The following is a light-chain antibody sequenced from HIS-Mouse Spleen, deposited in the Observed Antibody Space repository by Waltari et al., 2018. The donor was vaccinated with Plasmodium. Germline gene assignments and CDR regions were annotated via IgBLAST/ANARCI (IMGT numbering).Light chain of an antibody. CDR1: SSDVGGYNY. CDR2: DVS. CDR3: CSDAGSYTDV. V-gene: IGLV2-11*01. Sequence: QSALTQPRSVSGSPGQSVTISCTGTSSDVGGYNYDSWSQQHPVKATYRMIYDVSKRPSGVLHRFSGSKAGNTASLTISGLQAENEADYYCCSDAGSYTDVFGTGTKVTVL. J-gene: IGLJ1*01.